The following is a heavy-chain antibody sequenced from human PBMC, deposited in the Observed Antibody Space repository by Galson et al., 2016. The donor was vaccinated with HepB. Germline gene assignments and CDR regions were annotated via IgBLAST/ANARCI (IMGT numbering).Heavy chain of an antibody. Sequence: LSLTCAVSGGSISTSDWWTWVRQPPGKGLEWIGEIYHGGSTNYNPSLKSRVTISADKSKNQFSLRLTSVTAADTALYYCARTQLIHSYHYGMDVWGQGTAVTVSS. J-gene: IGHJ6*02. CDR1: GGSISTSDW. CDR2: IYHGGST. V-gene: IGHV4-4*02. CDR3: ARTQLIHSYHYGMDV. D-gene: IGHD1-1*01.